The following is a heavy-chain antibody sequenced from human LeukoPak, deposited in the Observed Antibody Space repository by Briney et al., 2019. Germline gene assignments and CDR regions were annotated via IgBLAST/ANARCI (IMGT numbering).Heavy chain of an antibody. CDR3: ARAGGYYLGYFDY. J-gene: IGHJ4*02. CDR1: GYTFTDYY. D-gene: IGHD3-22*01. V-gene: IGHV1-46*01. Sequence: ASVKVSCKTSGYTFTDYYIHWVRQAPGQGLEWVGVINPSGGSTTYAQKFQGRDTMTRDTSTNTVYMDLSSLRSEDTATHYCARAGGYYLGYFDYWGQGTLVTVSS. CDR2: INPSGGST.